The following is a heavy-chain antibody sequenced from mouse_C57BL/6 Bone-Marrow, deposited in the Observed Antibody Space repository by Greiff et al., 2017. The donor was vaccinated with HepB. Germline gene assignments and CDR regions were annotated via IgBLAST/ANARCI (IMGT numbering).Heavy chain of an antibody. CDR2: IDPSDSET. V-gene: IGHV1-52*01. J-gene: IGHJ4*01. Sequence: VQLQQPGAELVRPGSSVKLSCKASGYTFTSYWMHWVKQRPIQGLEGIGNIDPSDSETHYNQKFKDKATLTVDKSSSTAYMQLSSLTSEDSAVYYCAKALNYDAMDYWGQGTSVTVSS. CDR1: GYTFTSYW. CDR3: AKALNYDAMDY.